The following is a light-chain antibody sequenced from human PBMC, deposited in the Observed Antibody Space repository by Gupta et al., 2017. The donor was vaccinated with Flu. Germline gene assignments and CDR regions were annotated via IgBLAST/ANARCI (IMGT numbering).Light chain of an antibody. CDR2: AAS. Sequence: DIQLTQSPSFLSASFGDRVTITCRASQVISSYLAWYQQKPGKAPKLVIFAASTWQSGVTSRFSGSGYGKELTLTISSRQQEDFATYYCQQLKSYPPITFGQGTQVEIK. CDR1: QVISSY. J-gene: IGKJ5*01. CDR3: QQLKSYPPIT. V-gene: IGKV1-9*01.